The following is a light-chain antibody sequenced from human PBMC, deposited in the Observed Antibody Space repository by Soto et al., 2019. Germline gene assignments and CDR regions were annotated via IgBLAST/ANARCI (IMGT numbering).Light chain of an antibody. V-gene: IGKV3-11*01. CDR2: DAS. Sequence: IVLTQSPATLSLSPGEGATLSCRASHIISSSLAWYQQKPGQAPRLLIYDASARATGIPGRFSGSGSGTDFTLTISSLEPEDFGVYYCQQRSDWSPITFGQGTRLEIK. J-gene: IGKJ5*01. CDR3: QQRSDWSPIT. CDR1: HIISSS.